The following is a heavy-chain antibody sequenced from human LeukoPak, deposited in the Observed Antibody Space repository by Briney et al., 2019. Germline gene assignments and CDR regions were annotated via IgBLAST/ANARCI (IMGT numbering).Heavy chain of an antibody. V-gene: IGHV3-48*04. CDR1: GFTFSSYS. D-gene: IGHD1-26*01. CDR2: YTGAGGTG. CDR3: AREGAGTYAHDAFDI. J-gene: IGHJ3*02. Sequence: GGSLRLSCAASGFTFSSYSMNWLRQAAGRGLELVSYYTGAGGTGYCAYSLKEGFTFSRDNVKKFLFLQMNSLSAEDTALYYCAREGAGTYAHDAFDIWGQGTMVTVSS.